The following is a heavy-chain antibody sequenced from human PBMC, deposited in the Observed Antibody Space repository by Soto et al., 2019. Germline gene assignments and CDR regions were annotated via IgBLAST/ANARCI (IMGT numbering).Heavy chain of an antibody. CDR2: INPSGGST. Sequence: QVQLVQSGAEVKKPGASVKVSCKASGYTFTSYYMHWVRQAPGQWLEWMGIINPSGGSTGYAQKVQVRVTIKKDTPTRTVYIELRSQRSEDTSVYYCARAVDSGYDYTFDYWGQGTLVTVSS. D-gene: IGHD5-12*01. V-gene: IGHV1-46*03. CDR1: GYTFTSYY. J-gene: IGHJ4*02. CDR3: ARAVDSGYDYTFDY.